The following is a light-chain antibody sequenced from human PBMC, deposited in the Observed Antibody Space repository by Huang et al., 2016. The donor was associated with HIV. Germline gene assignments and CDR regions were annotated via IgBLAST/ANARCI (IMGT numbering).Light chain of an antibody. V-gene: IGKV3-15*01. CDR3: QQYNNWPPLT. J-gene: IGKJ4*01. Sequence: VLTQSPGILSVSPGERAIVSCRASQTIGTNLDWYQHKVGQAPRLLIFSASTRATGIPDRFSASGSGTEFTLTISSLQSEDSALYYCQQYNNWPPLTFGGGTKVEIK. CDR1: QTIGTN. CDR2: SAS.